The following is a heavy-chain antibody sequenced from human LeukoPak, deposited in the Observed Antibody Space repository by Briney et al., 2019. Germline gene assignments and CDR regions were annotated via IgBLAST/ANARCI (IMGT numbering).Heavy chain of an antibody. V-gene: IGHV3-48*04. CDR2: ISSSGSTI. Sequence: GGSLRLSCAASGFTFSSYSMNWVRQAPGKGLEWVSYISSSGSTIYYADSVKGRFTISRDDAKNSLYLQMSSLRAEDTAVYYCARDLVAVAHFDSWGQGTLVTVSS. D-gene: IGHD6-19*01. CDR1: GFTFSSYS. J-gene: IGHJ4*02. CDR3: ARDLVAVAHFDS.